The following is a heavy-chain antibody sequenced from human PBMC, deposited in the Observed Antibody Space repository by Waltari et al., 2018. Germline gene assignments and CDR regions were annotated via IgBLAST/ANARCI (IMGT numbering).Heavy chain of an antibody. CDR2: IDWDDDK. CDR1: GFSLSTSGMC. CDR3: ARIYYYDSSGWFDY. V-gene: IGHV2-70*01. D-gene: IGHD3-22*01. Sequence: QVTLRESGPALVKPTQTLTLTCTFSGFSLSTSGMCVSWICKPPGKALEWLALIDWDDDKYYSTSLKTRLTISKDTSKNQVVLTMTNMDPVDTATYYCARIYYYDSSGWFDYWGQGTLVTVSS. J-gene: IGHJ4*02.